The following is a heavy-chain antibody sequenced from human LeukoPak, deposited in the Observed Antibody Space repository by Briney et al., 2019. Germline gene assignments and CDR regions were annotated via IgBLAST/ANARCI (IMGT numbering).Heavy chain of an antibody. D-gene: IGHD3-16*01. V-gene: IGHV3-48*02. CDR1: GFTFSTYG. Sequence: GGSLRLSCAASGFTFSTYGMNWVRQAPGKGLEWVSYIDGSSRSIYYADSVRGRFTVSRDNAKNSVFLQMNSLTDEDTAVYYCARDMGFDYWGQGTLVTVSS. CDR3: ARDMGFDY. J-gene: IGHJ4*02. CDR2: IDGSSRSI.